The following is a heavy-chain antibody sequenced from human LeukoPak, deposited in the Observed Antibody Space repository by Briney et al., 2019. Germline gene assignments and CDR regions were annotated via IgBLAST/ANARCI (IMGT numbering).Heavy chain of an antibody. D-gene: IGHD2-2*01. Sequence: SETLSLTCTVSGGDLGAYYWTWIRQPPGKGLELIGYIYWTGSATYNPSLKSRVTLAVDMSKNQFSLTLTSVSAADTAIYYCARPIVPTASDAFDIWGQGKRVTVSS. CDR2: IYWTGSA. CDR1: GGDLGAYY. V-gene: IGHV4-59*01. J-gene: IGHJ3*02. CDR3: ARPIVPTASDAFDI.